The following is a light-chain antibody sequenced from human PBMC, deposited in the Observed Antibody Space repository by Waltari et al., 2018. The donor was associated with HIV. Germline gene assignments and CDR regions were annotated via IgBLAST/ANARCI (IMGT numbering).Light chain of an antibody. CDR3: SSYTSSSILGVV. Sequence: QSALTQPASVSGSPGQSITISCTGTSSDVGGYNYVSWYQQHTGKAPKLMIYDVSNRPSGVSNRFSGSKSGNTASLTISGLQAEDEADYYCSSYTSSSILGVVFGGGTKLTVL. J-gene: IGLJ2*01. CDR2: DVS. CDR1: SSDVGGYNY. V-gene: IGLV2-14*03.